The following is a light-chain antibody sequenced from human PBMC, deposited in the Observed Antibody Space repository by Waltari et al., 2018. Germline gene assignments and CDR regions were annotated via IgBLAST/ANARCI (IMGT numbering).Light chain of an antibody. J-gene: IGKJ1*01. Sequence: EIVMTQSPATLSVSPGERATLSCRASQSVSSNLAWYQQKPGQAPRLLSYGSSTRATGFPARFSGSGSGTEFTLTISSLQSEDFAVYYCQQYNNWPPTFGQGTKVEIK. V-gene: IGKV3-15*01. CDR1: QSVSSN. CDR2: GSS. CDR3: QQYNNWPPT.